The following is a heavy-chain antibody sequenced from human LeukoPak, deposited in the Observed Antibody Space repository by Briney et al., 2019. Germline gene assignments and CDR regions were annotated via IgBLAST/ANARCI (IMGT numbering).Heavy chain of an antibody. J-gene: IGHJ4*02. Sequence: GGSLRLSCAASGFTFISSAMSWVRQAPGKGLEWVSTISGFGENTYYADSVKGRFTISRDNSKNTLYLQMNSLRAEDTAVYYCAKLTRGVMYFDYWGQGTLVTVSS. V-gene: IGHV3-23*01. CDR2: ISGFGENT. CDR3: AKLTRGVMYFDY. D-gene: IGHD3-10*01. CDR1: GFTFISSA.